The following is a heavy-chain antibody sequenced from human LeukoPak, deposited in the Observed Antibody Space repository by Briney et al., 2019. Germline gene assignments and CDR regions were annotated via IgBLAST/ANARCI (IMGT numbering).Heavy chain of an antibody. D-gene: IGHD6-13*01. J-gene: IGHJ4*02. V-gene: IGHV3-23*01. CDR1: GFTFSSYA. Sequence: GGSLRLSCTASGFTFSSYAMTWVRQAPGKGLEWVSTISGSGSRTYYGDSVKGRFTISRDKSKNTLYLQMNSLRAEDTAVYYCAKEGSNWSVDYWGQGTLVTVSS. CDR3: AKEGSNWSVDY. CDR2: ISGSGSRT.